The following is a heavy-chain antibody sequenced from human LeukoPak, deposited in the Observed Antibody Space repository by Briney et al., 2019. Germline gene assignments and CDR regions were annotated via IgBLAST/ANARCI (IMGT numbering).Heavy chain of an antibody. J-gene: IGHJ4*02. V-gene: IGHV3-20*04. CDR2: INWNGGST. CDR1: GLTFEDYA. CDR3: ASHASYYYDSSGYRHFDF. Sequence: PGGSLRLSCVASGLTFEDYALGWVRQAPGKGLEWVSGINWNGGSTGYADSVKGRFTISKDNAKNSLYLQMNSLRAEDTALYYCASHASYYYDSSGYRHFDFWGQGTLVTVSS. D-gene: IGHD3-22*01.